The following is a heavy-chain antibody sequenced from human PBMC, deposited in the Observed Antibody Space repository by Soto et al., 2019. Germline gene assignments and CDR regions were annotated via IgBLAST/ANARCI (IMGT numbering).Heavy chain of an antibody. Sequence: PGGSLRLSCAASGFTFSSYAMSWVRQAPGKGLEWVSAISGSGGSTYYADSVKGRFTISRDNSKNTLYLQMSSLRAEDTAVYYCVKDLGTARGAFDIWGQGTMVTVSS. J-gene: IGHJ3*02. V-gene: IGHV3-23*01. CDR3: VKDLGTARGAFDI. CDR1: GFTFSSYA. D-gene: IGHD6-6*01. CDR2: ISGSGGST.